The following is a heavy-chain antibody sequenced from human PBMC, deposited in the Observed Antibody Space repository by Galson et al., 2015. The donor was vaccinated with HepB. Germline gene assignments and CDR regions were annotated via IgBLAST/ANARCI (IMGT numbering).Heavy chain of an antibody. D-gene: IGHD1-14*01. V-gene: IGHV1-46*01. CDR3: ARGHHGTVLDY. CDR1: GYPFTGHY. Sequence: SVKVSCKASGYPFTGHYMHWVRQAPGRGLEWMGIINPSGGHTSYPQDLKDRVTMTTDTSTSTVYMELSSLGPDDTAVYYCARGHHGTVLDYWGQGTRVAVSS. J-gene: IGHJ4*02. CDR2: INPSGGHT.